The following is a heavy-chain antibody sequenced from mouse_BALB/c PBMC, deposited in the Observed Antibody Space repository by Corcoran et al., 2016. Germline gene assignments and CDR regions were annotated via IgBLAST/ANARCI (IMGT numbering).Heavy chain of an antibody. CDR1: GFNIKDYY. CDR3: ARNGNFDY. V-gene: IGHV14-1*02. Sequence: EVQLQQAGAELVRPGALVQLSCKASGFNIKDYYMHWVKQRPEQGLEWIGWIDPENGNTIYDPKFQGKASITADTSSNTAYLQLSSLTSEDTAVYYCARNGNFDYCGQGTTLTVSS. J-gene: IGHJ2*01. D-gene: IGHD2-1*01. CDR2: IDPENGNT.